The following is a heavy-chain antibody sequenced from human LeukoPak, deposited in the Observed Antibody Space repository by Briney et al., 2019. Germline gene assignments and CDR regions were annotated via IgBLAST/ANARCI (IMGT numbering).Heavy chain of an antibody. D-gene: IGHD2-2*01. Sequence: ASVKVSCKASGYTLTSYGISWVRQAPGQGLEWMGWISPYHGNPNYAQKLQGRGTMTTDTYTSTAYMELRSLRSDDTAVYYCAKGSSTSPGDYWGQGTLVTVSS. V-gene: IGHV1-18*01. CDR1: GYTLTSYG. J-gene: IGHJ4*02. CDR2: ISPYHGNP. CDR3: AKGSSTSPGDY.